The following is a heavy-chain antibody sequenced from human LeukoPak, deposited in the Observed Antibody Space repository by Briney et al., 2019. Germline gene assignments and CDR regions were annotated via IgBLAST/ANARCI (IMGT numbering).Heavy chain of an antibody. Sequence: GASVKVSCKASGYTFTSYYMHWVRQAPGQGLEWMGIINPSGGSTSYAQKFQGRVTKTRDMSTSTVYMELSSLRSEDTAVYYCARGSDWLLSESNWFDPWGQGTLVTVSS. CDR2: INPSGGST. CDR3: ARGSDWLLSESNWFDP. D-gene: IGHD3-9*01. CDR1: GYTFTSYY. J-gene: IGHJ5*02. V-gene: IGHV1-46*01.